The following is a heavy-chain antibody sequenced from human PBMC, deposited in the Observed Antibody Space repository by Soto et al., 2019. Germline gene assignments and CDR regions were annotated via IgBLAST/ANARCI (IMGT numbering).Heavy chain of an antibody. J-gene: IGHJ3*01. Sequence: GALIPSHAGRGLAFSDSGMKWVRQTPGKGLRRVSYIGIGSSTKYYADSVKGRFTISRDNAKNSLYLQMNSLRAEDTAVYYCARDQLYYNDISGRPLNAFDVWGQGTMVTVSS. CDR3: ARDQLYYNDISGRPLNAFDV. CDR2: IGIGSSTK. CDR1: GLAFSDSG. D-gene: IGHD3-22*01. V-gene: IGHV3-48*01.